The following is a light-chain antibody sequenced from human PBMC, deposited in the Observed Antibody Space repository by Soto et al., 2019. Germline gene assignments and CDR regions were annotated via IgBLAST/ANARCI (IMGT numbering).Light chain of an antibody. CDR2: DVS. CDR3: SSYTSSSP. Sequence: QSVLTQPASVSGSPGQSITISCTGTSSDVGGYNYVSWYQQHPGKAPKLMIYDVSNRPSGVSNRFSGSKSGNTASLTISGLQAEDEADYYCSSYTSSSPFGTGTRSPS. CDR1: SSDVGGYNY. J-gene: IGLJ1*01. V-gene: IGLV2-14*01.